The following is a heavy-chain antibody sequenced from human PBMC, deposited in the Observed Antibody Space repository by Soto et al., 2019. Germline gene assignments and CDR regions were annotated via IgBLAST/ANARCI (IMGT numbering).Heavy chain of an antibody. CDR1: GYTFTSYD. J-gene: IGHJ5*02. V-gene: IGHV1-8*01. CDR3: ARGRSTAARRLSNWFDP. Sequence: QVQLVQSGAEVKKPGASVKVSCKASGYTFTSYDINWVRQATGQGLEWMGWMNPNSGNTGYAQKFQGRVTMTRNTSISTAYMELSSLRSEDTAVYYCARGRSTAARRLSNWFDPWGHGTLVTVSS. CDR2: MNPNSGNT. D-gene: IGHD6-6*01.